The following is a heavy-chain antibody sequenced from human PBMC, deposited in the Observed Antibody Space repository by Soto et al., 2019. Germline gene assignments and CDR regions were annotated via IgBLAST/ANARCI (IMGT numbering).Heavy chain of an antibody. CDR2: ISSSSSYI. V-gene: IGHV3-21*01. CDR1: GFTFSSYS. D-gene: IGHD6-13*01. CDR3: AREVIAAALDY. J-gene: IGHJ4*02. Sequence: EVQLVEYGGGQVKPGGSLRLSCAASGFTFSSYSMNWVRQAPGKGLEWVPSISSSSSYIYYADSVKGPFTISSDNAKNSLYLQVNSLRAEDTAVYYCAREVIAAALDYWGQGTLVTVSS.